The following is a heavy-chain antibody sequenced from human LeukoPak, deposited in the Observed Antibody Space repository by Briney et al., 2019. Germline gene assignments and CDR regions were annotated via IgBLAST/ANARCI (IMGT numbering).Heavy chain of an antibody. CDR1: GYTLTELS. J-gene: IGHJ6*02. Sequence: ASVRVSCKVSGYTLTELSMHWGRQAPGKGLEWMEGFDPEDGETIYAQKFQGRVTMTEDTSTDTAYMELSSLRSEDTAVYYCATLGVEMATIINPYYYYGMDVWGQGTTVTVSS. CDR3: ATLGVEMATIINPYYYYGMDV. D-gene: IGHD5-24*01. V-gene: IGHV1-24*01. CDR2: FDPEDGET.